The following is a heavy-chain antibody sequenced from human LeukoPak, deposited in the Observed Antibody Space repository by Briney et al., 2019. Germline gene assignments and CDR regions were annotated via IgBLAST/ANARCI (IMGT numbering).Heavy chain of an antibody. CDR3: ATVQVLLWFGENAFDI. V-gene: IGHV4-39*01. D-gene: IGHD3-10*01. J-gene: IGHJ3*02. CDR2: IYYTGST. CDR1: GASISGSGYY. Sequence: SETLSLTCAVSGASISGSGYYLGWIRQPPGKGLEWIGNIYYTGSTYYNASLQSRVTISIDMSKNQFSLKLSSVTAADTAVYYCATVQVLLWFGENAFDIWGQGTMVTVSS.